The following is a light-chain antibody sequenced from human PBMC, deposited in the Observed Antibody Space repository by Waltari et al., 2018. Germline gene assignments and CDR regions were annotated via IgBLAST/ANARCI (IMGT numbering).Light chain of an antibody. J-gene: IGKJ3*01. CDR3: QQLNSYPFT. Sequence: IQLTQSPSSLSASVGDRVTLTCRASQGISSYLAWYQQKPGKAPKLLIYAAPTLQSGVPSRFGGSGSGTDFTLTISSMQPEDFATDYCQQLNSYPFTFGPGTKVDIK. CDR2: AAP. V-gene: IGKV1-9*01. CDR1: QGISSY.